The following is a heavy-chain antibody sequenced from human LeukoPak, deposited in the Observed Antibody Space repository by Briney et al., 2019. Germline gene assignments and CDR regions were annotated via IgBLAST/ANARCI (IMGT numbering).Heavy chain of an antibody. CDR2: ISSSGSTI. Sequence: PGGSLRLSCAASGFTFSDYYMSWIRQAPGKGLEWVSYISSSGSTIYYADSVKGRFTISRDNAKNSLYLEMNSLIAEDTALYYCAKGIAGASADAFDIWGLGTMVTVSS. V-gene: IGHV3-11*01. D-gene: IGHD6-13*01. CDR1: GFTFSDYY. J-gene: IGHJ3*02. CDR3: AKGIAGASADAFDI.